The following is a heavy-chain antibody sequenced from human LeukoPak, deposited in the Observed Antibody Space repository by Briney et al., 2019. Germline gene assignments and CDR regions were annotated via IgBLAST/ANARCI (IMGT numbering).Heavy chain of an antibody. V-gene: IGHV3-64D*09. D-gene: IGHD1-26*01. Sequence: GGSLRLSCSASGFTFRSYAVHWVRQAPGKGLEYISSISSNGGSTYYADSVKGRFTISRDNSKNTLSLHMSSLKPGDTAVYYCVKSDNIVGATYFDYWGQGTLVTVSS. CDR1: GFTFRSYA. CDR2: ISSNGGST. J-gene: IGHJ4*02. CDR3: VKSDNIVGATYFDY.